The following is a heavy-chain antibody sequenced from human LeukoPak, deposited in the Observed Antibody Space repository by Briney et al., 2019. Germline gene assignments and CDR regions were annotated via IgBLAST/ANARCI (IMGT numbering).Heavy chain of an antibody. CDR3: VRILYVGCY. CDR1: GFIFSDFS. Sequence: QPGGSLRLSCAVSGFIFSDFSMSWVRQAPGKGLEWVAKMDENGNEIFYVDSVKGRFTISRDNAKNSLYLQMNRLRAEDTAVYYCVRILYVGCYWGQGTLVTVSS. D-gene: IGHD2-8*01. J-gene: IGHJ4*02. V-gene: IGHV3-7*03. CDR2: MDENGNEI.